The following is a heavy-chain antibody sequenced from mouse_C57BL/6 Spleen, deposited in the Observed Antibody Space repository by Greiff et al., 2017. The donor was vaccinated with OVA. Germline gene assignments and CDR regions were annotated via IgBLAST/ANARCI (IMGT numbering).Heavy chain of an antibody. Sequence: EVQLQESGEGLVKPGGSLKLSCAASGFTFSSYAMSWVRQTPEKRLEWVAYISSGGDYIYYADTVKGRFTISRDNARNTLYLQMSSLKSEDTAMYYCTRVGLPYAMDYWGQGTSVTVSS. CDR2: ISSGGDYI. CDR3: TRVGLPYAMDY. J-gene: IGHJ4*01. V-gene: IGHV5-9-1*02. D-gene: IGHD2-4*01. CDR1: GFTFSSYA.